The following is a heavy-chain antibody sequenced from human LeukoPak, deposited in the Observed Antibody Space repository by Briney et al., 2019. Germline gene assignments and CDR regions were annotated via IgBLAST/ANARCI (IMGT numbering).Heavy chain of an antibody. CDR1: GFTFSDYY. J-gene: IGHJ4*02. CDR2: ISSSSSYT. D-gene: IGHD5-18*01. Sequence: GGSLRLSCAASGFTFSDYYMSWIRQAPGKGLEWVSYISSSSSYTNYADSVKGRFTISRDNAKKSLYLKMNSLRAEDTAVYYCARLRIQLWYNDYWGQGTLVTVSS. V-gene: IGHV3-11*06. CDR3: ARLRIQLWYNDY.